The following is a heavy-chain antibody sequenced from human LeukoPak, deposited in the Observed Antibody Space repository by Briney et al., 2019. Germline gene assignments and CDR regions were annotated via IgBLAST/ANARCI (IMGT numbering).Heavy chain of an antibody. J-gene: IGHJ5*02. CDR2: IYTSGST. V-gene: IGHV4-4*07. Sequence: SETLSLTCTVSGGSISSYYWSWIRQPAGKGLEWIGRIYTSGSTNYNPSLKSRVTMSVDTSKNQFSLKLSSVTAADTAVYYCARDNYQLLYSTSPPIKKNWFDPSGQGTLVTVSS. CDR3: ARDNYQLLYSTSPPIKKNWFDP. CDR1: GGSISSYY. D-gene: IGHD2-2*02.